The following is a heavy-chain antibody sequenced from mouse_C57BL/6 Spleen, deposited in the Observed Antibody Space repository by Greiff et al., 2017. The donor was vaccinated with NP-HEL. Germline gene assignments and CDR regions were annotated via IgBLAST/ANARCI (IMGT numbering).Heavy chain of an antibody. Sequence: EVKVVESGGGLVKPGGSLKLSCAASGFTFSDYGMHWVRQAPEKGLEWVAYISSGSSTIYYADTVKGRFTISRDNAKNTLFLQMTSLRSEDTAMYYCAKSYGSSLMDYWGQGTSVTVSS. CDR2: ISSGSSTI. D-gene: IGHD1-1*01. V-gene: IGHV5-17*01. J-gene: IGHJ4*01. CDR3: AKSYGSSLMDY. CDR1: GFTFSDYG.